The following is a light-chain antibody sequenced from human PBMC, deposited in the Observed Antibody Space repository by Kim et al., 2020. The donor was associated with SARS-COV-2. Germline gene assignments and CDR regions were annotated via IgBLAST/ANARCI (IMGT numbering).Light chain of an antibody. Sequence: VSPGERATLSCRASQSVSSNLAWYQQKPGQAPRLLIYGASTRATGIPARFSGSGSGTEFTLTISSLQSEDFAVYYCQQYNNWPGTFGQGTKLEIK. CDR1: QSVSSN. J-gene: IGKJ2*02. CDR3: QQYNNWPGT. CDR2: GAS. V-gene: IGKV3-15*01.